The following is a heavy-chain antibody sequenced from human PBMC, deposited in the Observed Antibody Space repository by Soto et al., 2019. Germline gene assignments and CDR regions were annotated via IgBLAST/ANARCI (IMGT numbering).Heavy chain of an antibody. D-gene: IGHD3-10*01. CDR1: GGSVSSGSFY. J-gene: IGHJ6*02. Sequence: QVQLQESGPGLVKPSETLSLTCTVSGGSVSSGSFYWGWIRQPPGKGLEWIGYIYDSGNTNYNPYLKNRVTILLDTYTNQFSLKLGSVTAADTAMDYCARTYSWGSGRGRSMDVWGQGTTVTVS. CDR2: IYDSGNT. CDR3: ARTYSWGSGRGRSMDV. V-gene: IGHV4-61*01.